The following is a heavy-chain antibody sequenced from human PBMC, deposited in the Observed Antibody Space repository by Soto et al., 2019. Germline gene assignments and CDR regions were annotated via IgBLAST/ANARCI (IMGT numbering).Heavy chain of an antibody. Sequence: GGSLRLSCAASGFTFIKAWMSWVRQAPGKGLEWVGRIKSKTDGGTTDYAAPGKGRFTISREDSKNTLYLQMNSLKTEDTAVYYCTTTNYYDSSGYLLGYAFDIWGQGTMVTV. CDR3: TTTNYYDSSGYLLGYAFDI. D-gene: IGHD3-22*01. CDR1: GFTFIKAW. V-gene: IGHV3-15*01. CDR2: IKSKTDGGTT. J-gene: IGHJ3*02.